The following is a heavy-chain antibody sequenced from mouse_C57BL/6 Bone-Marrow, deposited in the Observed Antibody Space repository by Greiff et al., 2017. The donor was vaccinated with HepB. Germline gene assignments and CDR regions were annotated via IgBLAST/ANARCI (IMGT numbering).Heavy chain of an antibody. CDR2: IWSGGST. J-gene: IGHJ3*01. CDR1: GFSLTSYG. V-gene: IGHV2-2*01. CDR3: ARNFAY. Sequence: QVQLQQSGPGLVQPSQSLSITCTVSGFSLTSYGVHWVRQSPGKGLEWLGVIWSGGSTDYNAAFISRLSISKDNSKSQVVFKMNSLQADDTAIYYCARNFAYWGQGTLVTVSA.